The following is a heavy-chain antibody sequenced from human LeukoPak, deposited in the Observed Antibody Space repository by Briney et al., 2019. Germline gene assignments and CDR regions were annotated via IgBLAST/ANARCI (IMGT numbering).Heavy chain of an antibody. V-gene: IGHV4-31*03. J-gene: IGHJ5*02. CDR3: ARDYYGSGTGYPNNWFDP. CDR2: IYYSGST. Sequence: MSSETLSLTCTVSGGSISSGGYYWSWIRQHPGKGLEWIGYIYYSGSTYYNPSLKGRVTISVDTSKNQFSLKLSSVTAADTAVYYCARDYYGSGTGYPNNWFDPWGQGTLVTVSS. CDR1: GGSISSGGYY. D-gene: IGHD3-10*01.